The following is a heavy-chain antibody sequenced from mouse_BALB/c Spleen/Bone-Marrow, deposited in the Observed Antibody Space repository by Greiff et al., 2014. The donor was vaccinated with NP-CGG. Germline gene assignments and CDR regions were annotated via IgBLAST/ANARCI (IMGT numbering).Heavy chain of an antibody. CDR2: ISRGGSYT. CDR3: ARPYDVGAWFAY. V-gene: IGHV5-6*02. D-gene: IGHD2-3*01. Sequence: DVMLVESGGDLVKPGGSLKLSCAASGFTFSSYGMSWVRQTPDKRLEWVATISRGGSYTYYPDIVKGRFTISRDNAKNTLYLQMSILKSEDTAMYYCARPYDVGAWFAYWGQGTLVTVSA. CDR1: GFTFSSYG. J-gene: IGHJ3*01.